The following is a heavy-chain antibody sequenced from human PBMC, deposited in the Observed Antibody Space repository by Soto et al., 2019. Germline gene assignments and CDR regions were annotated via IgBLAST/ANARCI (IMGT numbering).Heavy chain of an antibody. CDR1: GDPISSRSYY. CDR3: ARLGSSWYAHYLDY. D-gene: IGHD6-13*01. V-gene: IGHV4-39*01. CDR2: IYYGGNT. Sequence: QLQLQESGPGLVKPSETLSLTCTVSGDPISSRSYYWGWIRQPPGKGLEWIGSIYYGGNTYYNPSLKSRVTIAVDTSNNQFSLNLSSVTAADTAVYYCARLGSSWYAHYLDYWGQGTLVTVSS. J-gene: IGHJ4*02.